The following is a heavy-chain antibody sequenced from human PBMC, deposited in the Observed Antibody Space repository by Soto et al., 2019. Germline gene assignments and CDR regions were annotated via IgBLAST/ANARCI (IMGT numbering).Heavy chain of an antibody. Sequence: QVQLQESGPGLVKPSGTLSLTCAVSGDSLSSSNWWTWVRKLPGKGLEWIGEIYHSGSTNYNPSLKSRVTISVDKSKNQFSLTLSSVTAADTAVYYCASSSYRYYGMDVWGQGTTVTVSS. D-gene: IGHD2-2*02. CDR1: GDSLSSSNW. CDR2: IYHSGST. CDR3: ASSSYRYYGMDV. V-gene: IGHV4-4*02. J-gene: IGHJ6*02.